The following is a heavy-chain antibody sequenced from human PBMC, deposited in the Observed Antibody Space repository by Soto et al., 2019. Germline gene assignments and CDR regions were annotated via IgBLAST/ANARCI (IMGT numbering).Heavy chain of an antibody. Sequence: PGGSLRLSCAASGFTFSSYAMHWVRQAPGKGLEWVAVISYDGSNKYYADSVKGRFTISRDNSKNTLYLQMNSLGPEDTAVYYCAKETLAIPGPFDFWGQGTLVTVSS. D-gene: IGHD2-21*01. V-gene: IGHV3-30-3*01. J-gene: IGHJ4*02. CDR2: ISYDGSNK. CDR1: GFTFSSYA. CDR3: AKETLAIPGPFDF.